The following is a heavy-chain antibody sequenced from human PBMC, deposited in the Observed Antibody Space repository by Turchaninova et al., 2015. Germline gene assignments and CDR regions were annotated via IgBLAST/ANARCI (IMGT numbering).Heavy chain of an antibody. CDR2: INPNSGGT. CDR1: GFTCTDYY. J-gene: IGHJ4*02. V-gene: IGHV1-2*02. Sequence: VQLVQSGAGVKKPGAAVTVSCKAYGFTCTDYYMHRVRQAPGQGLEWVGWINPNSGGTKYAQKFQGRVTMTRDTSIDTGHMELSRLNSDDTAVYYCARDEGGAVAGTLDYWGQGTLATVSS. CDR3: ARDEGGAVAGTLDY. D-gene: IGHD6-19*01.